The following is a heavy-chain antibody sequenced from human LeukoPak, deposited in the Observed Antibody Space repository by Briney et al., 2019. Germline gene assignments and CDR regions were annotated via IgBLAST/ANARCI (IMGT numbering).Heavy chain of an antibody. D-gene: IGHD2-2*02. J-gene: IGHJ3*02. Sequence: PSETLSLTCTVSGGSISSSSYYWGWIRQPPGKGLEWIGSIYYSGSTYYNPSLKSRVTISVDTSKNQFSLKLSSVTAADTAVYYCATNAKAVAATAIPGDAFDIWGQGTMLTVSS. CDR2: IYYSGST. V-gene: IGHV4-39*01. CDR3: ATNAKAVAATAIPGDAFDI. CDR1: GGSISSSSYY.